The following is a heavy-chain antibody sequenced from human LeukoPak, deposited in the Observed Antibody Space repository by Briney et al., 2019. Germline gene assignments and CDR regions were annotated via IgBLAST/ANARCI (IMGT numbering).Heavy chain of an antibody. CDR1: GYTFTGYY. CDR3: ATALGRDIVGATTGYY. J-gene: IGHJ4*02. V-gene: IGHV1-2*02. CDR2: INPNSGGT. D-gene: IGHD1-26*01. Sequence: GASVKVSCKASGYTFTGYYMHWVRQAPGQGLEWMGWINPNSGGTNYAQKFQGRVTMTRDTSISTAYMELSSLRSEDTAVYYCATALGRDIVGATTGYYWGQGTLVTVSS.